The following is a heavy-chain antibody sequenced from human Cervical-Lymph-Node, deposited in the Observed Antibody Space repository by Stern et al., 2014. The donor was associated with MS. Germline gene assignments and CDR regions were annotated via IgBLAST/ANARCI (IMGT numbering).Heavy chain of an antibody. J-gene: IGHJ4*02. CDR3: ARAKWELLDYFDY. D-gene: IGHD1-26*01. CDR2: IYYSGST. Sequence: VQLVESVPGLVKPSETLSLTCTVSGGSISSYYWSWIRQPPGKGLGWIGYIYYSGSTNYNPSLKSRVTISVDTSKNQFSLKLSSVTAADTAVYYCARAKWELLDYFDYWGQGTLVTVSS. CDR1: GGSISSYY. V-gene: IGHV4-59*01.